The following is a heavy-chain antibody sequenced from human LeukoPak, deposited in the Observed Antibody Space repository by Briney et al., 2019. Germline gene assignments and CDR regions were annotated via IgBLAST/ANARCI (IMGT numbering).Heavy chain of an antibody. V-gene: IGHV4-34*01. CDR1: GGSFSGYY. CDR3: ARGKRGKGLKTYYYDSSGYWPIDY. CDR2: INHSGST. J-gene: IGHJ4*02. Sequence: SETLSLTCAVYGGSFSGYYWSWIRQPPGKGLEWVGEINHSGSTNYNPSLKSRVTISVDTSKNQFSLKLSSVTAADTAVYYCARGKRGKGLKTYYYDSSGYWPIDYWGQGTLVTVSS. D-gene: IGHD3-22*01.